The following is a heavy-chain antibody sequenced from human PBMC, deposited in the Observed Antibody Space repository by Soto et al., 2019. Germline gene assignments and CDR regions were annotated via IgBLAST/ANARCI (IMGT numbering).Heavy chain of an antibody. CDR1: GYTFTSYD. V-gene: IGHV1-8*01. J-gene: IGHJ4*02. D-gene: IGHD1-1*01. Sequence: AAVKVSCKASGYTFTSYDIYWVRQATGQGLEWMGWMNPNTGNSGYAQKFQGRVTMTSDTSISTAHMELSSLRSEDTAVYYCARRAETNGWNGFGADKYYFDFWGQGTLVTVSS. CDR2: MNPNTGNS. CDR3: ARRAETNGWNGFGADKYYFDF.